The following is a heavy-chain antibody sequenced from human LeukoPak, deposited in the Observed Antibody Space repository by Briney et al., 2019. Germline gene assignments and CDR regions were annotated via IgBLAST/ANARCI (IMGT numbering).Heavy chain of an antibody. V-gene: IGHV1-2*02. CDR1: GYTFTGYY. J-gene: IGHJ5*02. D-gene: IGHD3-3*01. CDR2: INPNSGGT. CDR3: ARNKNYDFWSGSNWFDP. Sequence: ASVKVSCKASGYTFTGYYMHWVRQAPGQGLEWMGWINPNSGGTNYAQKFQGRVTMTRDTSISTAYMELSRLRSDDTAVYYCARNKNYDFWSGSNWFDPWGQGTLVTVSS.